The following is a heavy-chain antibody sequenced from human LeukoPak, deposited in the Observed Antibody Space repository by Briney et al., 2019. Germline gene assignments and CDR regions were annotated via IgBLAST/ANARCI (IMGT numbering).Heavy chain of an antibody. V-gene: IGHV4-39*07. D-gene: IGHD2-2*01. CDR2: IYYSGST. Sequence: SETLSLTCTVSGGSISSSSYYWGWIRQPPGKGLEWIGSIYYSGSTYYNPSLKSRVTISVDTSKNQFSLKLSSETAADTAVYYCARGKVRYCSSTSCQNWFDPWGQGTLVTVSS. CDR1: GGSISSSSYY. J-gene: IGHJ5*02. CDR3: ARGKVRYCSSTSCQNWFDP.